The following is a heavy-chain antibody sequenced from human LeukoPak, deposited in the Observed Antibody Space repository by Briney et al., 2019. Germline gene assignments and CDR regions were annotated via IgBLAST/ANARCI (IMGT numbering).Heavy chain of an antibody. J-gene: IGHJ4*02. V-gene: IGHV4-59*01. CDR1: GGSISSYY. CDR2: IYYSGST. CDR3: ARDLAETEPFDY. Sequence: SETLSLTCTVSGGSISSYYWSWLRQPPGKGLEWIGYIYYSGSTNYNPSLKSRVTISVDTSKNQFSLKLSSVTAADTAVYYCARDLAETEPFDYWGQGTLVTVSS.